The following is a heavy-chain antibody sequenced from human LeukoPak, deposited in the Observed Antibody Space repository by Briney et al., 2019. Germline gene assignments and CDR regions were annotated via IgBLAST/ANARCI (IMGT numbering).Heavy chain of an antibody. D-gene: IGHD1/OR15-1a*01. V-gene: IGHV4-30-4*08. CDR3: ARGNWNNDYYYYMDV. CDR2: IYYSGST. J-gene: IGHJ6*03. Sequence: PSETLFLTCTVSGGSISSGDYYWSWIRQPPGKGLEWIGYIYYSGSTYYNPSLKSRVTISVDTSKNQFSLKLSSVTAADTAVYYCARGNWNNDYYYYMDVWGKGTTVTVSS. CDR1: GGSISSGDYY.